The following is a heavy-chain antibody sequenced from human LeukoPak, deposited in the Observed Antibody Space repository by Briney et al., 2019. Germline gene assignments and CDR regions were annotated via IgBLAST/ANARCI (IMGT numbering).Heavy chain of an antibody. CDR3: ARETGSAVGSTDFDY. D-gene: IGHD4-17*01. V-gene: IGHV3-30-3*01. CDR1: GFTFSNYA. Sequence: PGGSLRLSCGASGFTFSNYAMHWVRQAPGKGLEWVAVISYDGSNKYYADSVKGRFTISRDNSKNTLYLQMNSLRAEDTAVYYCARETGSAVGSTDFDYWGQGTLVTVSS. CDR2: ISYDGSNK. J-gene: IGHJ4*02.